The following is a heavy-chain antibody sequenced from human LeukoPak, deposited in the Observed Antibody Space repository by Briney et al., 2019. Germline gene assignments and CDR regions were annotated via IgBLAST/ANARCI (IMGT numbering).Heavy chain of an antibody. V-gene: IGHV4-34*01. D-gene: IGHD3-9*01. J-gene: IGHJ3*02. Sequence: SETLSLTCAVYGGSFSGYYWSWIRQPPGKGLEWIGEINHSGSTNSNPSLKSRVTIAVDKSKNQFSLKLSSVTAADTAVYYCARRLLRYFGWLPFDIWGQGTMVTVSS. CDR3: ARRLLRYFGWLPFDI. CDR1: GGSFSGYY. CDR2: INHSGST.